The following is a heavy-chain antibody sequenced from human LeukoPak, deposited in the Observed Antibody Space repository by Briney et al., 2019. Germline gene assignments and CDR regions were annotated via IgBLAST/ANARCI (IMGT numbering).Heavy chain of an antibody. V-gene: IGHV3-7*01. Sequence: GGSLRLSCADSGFTFSSYWMSWVRQAPGKGLEWVANIKQDGSEKYYVDSVKGRFTISRDNPKNSLYLQMNSLRAEDTAVYYCAGGPYYYGSAYYWGQGTLVTVSS. CDR3: AGGPYYYGSAYY. J-gene: IGHJ4*02. CDR2: IKQDGSEK. CDR1: GFTFSSYW. D-gene: IGHD3-10*01.